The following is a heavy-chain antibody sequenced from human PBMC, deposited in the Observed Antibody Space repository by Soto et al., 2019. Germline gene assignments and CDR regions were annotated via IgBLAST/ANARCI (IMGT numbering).Heavy chain of an antibody. CDR2: IYSSGRT. J-gene: IGHJ4*02. Sequence: QVQLQESGPGLVKPSETLSLTCSVSGGSISSHYWSWIRQSPGKGLEWIGYIYSSGRTTYNPSLESRVTHSLHTFQDQFSLAVGSVTPADTAVYFWARVLWVEATIHFDFWGQGTLVTVSS. V-gene: IGHV4-59*11. CDR1: GGSISSHY. CDR3: ARVLWVEATIHFDF. D-gene: IGHD3-16*01.